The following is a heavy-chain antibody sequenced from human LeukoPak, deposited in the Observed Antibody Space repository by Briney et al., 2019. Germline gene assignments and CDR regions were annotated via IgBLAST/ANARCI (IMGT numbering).Heavy chain of an antibody. V-gene: IGHV3-33*01. CDR1: GFTFSSYG. Sequence: GRSLRLSCAASGFTFSSYGMHWVRQAPGKGLEWVAVIWYDGSNKYYADSVKGRFTISRDNSKNTLYLQMNSLRAEDTAVYYCARERVYYYDSSGSYYFDYWGQGTLVTVSS. CDR2: IWYDGSNK. CDR3: ARERVYYYDSSGSYYFDY. D-gene: IGHD3-22*01. J-gene: IGHJ4*02.